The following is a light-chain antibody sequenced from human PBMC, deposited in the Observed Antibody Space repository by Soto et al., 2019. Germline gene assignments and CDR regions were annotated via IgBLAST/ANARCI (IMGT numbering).Light chain of an antibody. V-gene: IGLV6-57*04. CDR1: SGSIASNY. CDR3: QSYDSSTVV. Sequence: NFMLTQPHSVSESPGKTVTISCTRSSGSIASNYVQWYQQRPGSVPTTVLYEGNQRPSGVPDRFSGSTDGSSNSASLTISGLQTEDEADYYCQSYDSSTVVFGGGTKVTVL. CDR2: EGN. J-gene: IGLJ2*01.